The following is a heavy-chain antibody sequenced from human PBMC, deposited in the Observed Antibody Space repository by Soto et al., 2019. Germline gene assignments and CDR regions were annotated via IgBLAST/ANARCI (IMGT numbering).Heavy chain of an antibody. J-gene: IGHJ6*02. CDR2: ISSSSSYI. CDR3: AREWCGSTSCLAGGFDYYYGMDV. V-gene: IGHV3-21*01. CDR1: GFTFSSYS. D-gene: IGHD2-2*01. Sequence: EVQLLESGGGLVQPGGSLRLSCAASGFTFSSYSMNWVRQAPGKGLEWVSSISSSSSYIYYADSVKGRFTISRDNAKNSLYLQMNSLRAEDTAVYYCAREWCGSTSCLAGGFDYYYGMDVWGQGTTVTVSS.